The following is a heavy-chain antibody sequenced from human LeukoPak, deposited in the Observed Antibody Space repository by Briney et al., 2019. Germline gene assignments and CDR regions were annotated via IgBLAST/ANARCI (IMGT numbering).Heavy chain of an antibody. CDR3: ARDGDGYNYHYYYGMDV. Sequence: SETLSLTCTVSGGSIRSSSYYWGWIRQPPGKGLEWIGNIYYSGSTYYNPSLKSRVTISVDTSKNQFSLKLSSVTAADTAVYYCARDGDGYNYHYYYGMDVWGQGTTVTVSS. J-gene: IGHJ6*02. V-gene: IGHV4-39*02. CDR1: GGSIRSSSYY. CDR2: IYYSGST. D-gene: IGHD5-24*01.